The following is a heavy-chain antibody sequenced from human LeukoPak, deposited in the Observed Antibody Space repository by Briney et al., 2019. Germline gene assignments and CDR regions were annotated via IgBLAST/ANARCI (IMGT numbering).Heavy chain of an antibody. J-gene: IGHJ3*02. D-gene: IGHD6-13*01. V-gene: IGHV1-69*13. CDR2: IIPIFGTA. Sequence: SVKVSCKASGGTFSSYAISWVRQAPGQGLEWMGGIIPIFGTANYAQKFQGGVTITADESTSTAYMELSSLRSEDTAVYYCARDSLQQLSLVGAFDIWGQGTMVTVSS. CDR1: GGTFSSYA. CDR3: ARDSLQQLSLVGAFDI.